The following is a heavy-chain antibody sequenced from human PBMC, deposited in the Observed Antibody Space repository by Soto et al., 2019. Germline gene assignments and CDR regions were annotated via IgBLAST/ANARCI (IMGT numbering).Heavy chain of an antibody. J-gene: IGHJ3*01. V-gene: IGHV3-30*03. Sequence: QELLVESGGGVVQPGRSLRLSCAASGFTFSSFAMHWVRQAPGKGLEWVSVISFNGLSQFYPDCIRGRFTISRDNSKNTRYLQLDSLRPDDTAVYYCARGGRGLRGAFDVWGQGTEVSVS. CDR2: ISFNGLSQ. CDR1: GFTFSSFA. CDR3: ARGGRGLRGAFDV. D-gene: IGHD3-16*01.